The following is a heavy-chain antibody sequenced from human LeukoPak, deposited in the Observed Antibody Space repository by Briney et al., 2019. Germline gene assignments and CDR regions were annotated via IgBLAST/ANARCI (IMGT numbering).Heavy chain of an antibody. CDR3: ARTVEMATIDDAFDI. J-gene: IGHJ3*02. CDR1: GDSISSDYY. Sequence: PSETLSLTCTVSGDSISSDYYWGWIRQPPGKGLEWIGSIYHSGNTYYNMSLKSRVTISVDTSKNQVSLKLNSMTAADTAVYYCARTVEMATIDDAFDIWGQGTMVTVSS. D-gene: IGHD5-24*01. V-gene: IGHV4-38-2*02. CDR2: IYHSGNT.